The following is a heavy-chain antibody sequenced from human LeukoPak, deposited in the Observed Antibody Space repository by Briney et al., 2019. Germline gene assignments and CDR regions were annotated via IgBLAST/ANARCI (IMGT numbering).Heavy chain of an antibody. J-gene: IGHJ6*03. CDR1: GYTFSNYA. CDR3: ARVYSYFYYYMDV. CDR2: INTNTGNP. D-gene: IGHD2-21*01. V-gene: IGHV7-4-1*02. Sequence: GASVKVSCKASGYTFSNYAMDWVRQAPGQGLEWMGWINTNTGNPTYAQGLTGRFVFSLDTSVSAAYLQISSLKAEDTAVYYCARVYSYFYYYMDVWGKGTTVTVSS.